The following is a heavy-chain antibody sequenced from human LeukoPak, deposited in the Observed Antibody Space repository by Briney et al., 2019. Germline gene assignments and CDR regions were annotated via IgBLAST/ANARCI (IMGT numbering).Heavy chain of an antibody. D-gene: IGHD1-14*01. CDR2: IYYSGST. J-gene: IGHJ5*02. CDR1: GGSISSYY. CDR3: ARETVGNRVWFDP. Sequence: SETLSLTCTVSGGSISSYYWSWIRQPPGKGLEWIGYIYYSGSTNYNPSLKSRVTISVDTSKNQFSLKLSSVTASETAVYYCARETVGNRVWFDPWGQGTLVTVSS. V-gene: IGHV4-59*01.